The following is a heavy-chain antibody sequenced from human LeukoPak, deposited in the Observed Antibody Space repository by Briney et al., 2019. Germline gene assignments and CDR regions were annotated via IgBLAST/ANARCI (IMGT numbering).Heavy chain of an antibody. V-gene: IGHV4-59*01. D-gene: IGHD7-27*01. CDR1: GGSISSYY. CDR3: AREQLGLIDHWFDP. Sequence: SETLSLTCTVSGGSISSYYWSWIRQPPGKGLEWIGYIYYSGSTNYNPSLKSRVTISVDTSKNQFSLKLSSVHAADTAVYYCAREQLGLIDHWFDPWGQGTLVTVSS. CDR2: IYYSGST. J-gene: IGHJ5*02.